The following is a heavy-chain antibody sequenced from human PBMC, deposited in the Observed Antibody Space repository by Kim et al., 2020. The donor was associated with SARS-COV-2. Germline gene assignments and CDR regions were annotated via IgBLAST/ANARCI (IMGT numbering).Heavy chain of an antibody. Sequence: GGSLRLSCAASGFTLSNYVMSWVRQAPGKGLEWVSSISDSGGCTNYADSVKGRFTISRDNSKNTLYLQMNSLRVEDTAVYYCAKGQVQITRILVAIFSLRHCFDYWGQGTLDTVSS. D-gene: IGHD3-3*01. CDR3: AKGQVQITRILVAIFSLRHCFDY. J-gene: IGHJ4*02. V-gene: IGHV3-23*01. CDR1: GFTLSNYV. CDR2: ISDSGGCT.